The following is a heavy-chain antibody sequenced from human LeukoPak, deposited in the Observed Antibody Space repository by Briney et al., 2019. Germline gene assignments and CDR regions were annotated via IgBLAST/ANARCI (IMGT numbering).Heavy chain of an antibody. CDR3: ARAAGGGSGSYGAFDI. Sequence: PSETLSLTRTVSVGSLSSGSYYWSWIRQPAGKGLELNGRIYTSGSTNNNPSLKSRVTISVDTSKNQFSLKLSSVAAADTAVYYCARAAGGGSGSYGAFDIWGQGTMVTVSS. CDR2: IYTSGST. J-gene: IGHJ3*02. CDR1: VGSLSSGSYY. D-gene: IGHD3-10*01. V-gene: IGHV4-61*02.